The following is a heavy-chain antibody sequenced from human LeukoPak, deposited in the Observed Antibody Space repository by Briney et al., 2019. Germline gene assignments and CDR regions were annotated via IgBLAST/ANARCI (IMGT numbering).Heavy chain of an antibody. Sequence: PGRSLRLSCAASGFTFDGYAMHWVRQAPGKGLEWVSGISWNSGSIGYADSVKGRFTISRDNAKNSLYLQMNSLRAEDTALYYCAKDIGRLVCGMDVWGQGTTVTVSS. CDR1: GFTFDGYA. CDR3: AKDIGRLVCGMDV. D-gene: IGHD3-9*01. CDR2: ISWNSGSI. J-gene: IGHJ6*02. V-gene: IGHV3-9*01.